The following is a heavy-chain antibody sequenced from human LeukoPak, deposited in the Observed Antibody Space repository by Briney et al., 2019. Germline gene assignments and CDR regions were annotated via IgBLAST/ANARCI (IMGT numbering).Heavy chain of an antibody. D-gene: IGHD3-10*01. V-gene: IGHV4-34*01. CDR2: INHSGST. CDR3: ARSREVRGVITKYYYYMDV. CDR1: GGSFSGYY. J-gene: IGHJ6*03. Sequence: PSETLSLTCAVYGGSFSGYYWSWIRQPPGKGLEWIGEINHSGSTNYNPSLKSRVTISVDTSKNQFSLKLSSVTAADTAVYYCARSREVRGVITKYYYYMDVWGKGTTVTVSS.